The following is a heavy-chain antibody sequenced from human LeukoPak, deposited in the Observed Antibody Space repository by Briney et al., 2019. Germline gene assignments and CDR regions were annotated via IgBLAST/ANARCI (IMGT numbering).Heavy chain of an antibody. V-gene: IGHV1-69*13. CDR1: GYTFTSYD. Sequence: ASVKVSCKASGYTFTSYDINWVRQATGQGFEWMGEIIPMFGTPNYAQNFQGRVTITADDSTSTAYMELSSLRSEDTAVYYCARAKSGSLGAYFDYWGQGTLVTVSS. D-gene: IGHD1-26*01. J-gene: IGHJ4*02. CDR3: ARAKSGSLGAYFDY. CDR2: IIPMFGTP.